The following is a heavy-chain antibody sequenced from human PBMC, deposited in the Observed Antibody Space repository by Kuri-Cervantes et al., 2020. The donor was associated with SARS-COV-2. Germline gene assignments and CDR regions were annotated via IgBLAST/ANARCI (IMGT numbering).Heavy chain of an antibody. D-gene: IGHD2-2*01. CDR2: INAGNGDT. CDR3: ARDLPYCSRASCSRFDY. J-gene: IGHJ4*02. CDR1: GYTFTDHA. V-gene: IGHV1-3*01. Sequence: GESLKISCKASGYTFTDHAIHWVRQAPGQRLEWMGWINAGNGDTRYSQKFRGRVTITRDTSASTAYMDLSSLRSEDTALYYCARDLPYCSRASCSRFDYWGQGTLVTVSS.